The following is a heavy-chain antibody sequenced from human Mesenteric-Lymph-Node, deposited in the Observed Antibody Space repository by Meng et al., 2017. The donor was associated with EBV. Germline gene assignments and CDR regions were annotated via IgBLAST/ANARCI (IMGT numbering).Heavy chain of an antibody. CDR1: AGPTTAYA. Sequence: VVQQEAGPVLLKPSWILSLTSTVFAGPTTAYAWSSIRKPWGRGAQWIGFIYDSGITNDSTTIKSAVTIYGRTSKTRFTPKESLDLAVDTVVDYCASMEASSPGWFDPLGQGTLVTVSS. V-gene: IGHV4-4*08. CDR3: ASMEASSPGWFDP. J-gene: IGHJ5*02. CDR2: IYDSGIT. D-gene: IGHD6-13*01.